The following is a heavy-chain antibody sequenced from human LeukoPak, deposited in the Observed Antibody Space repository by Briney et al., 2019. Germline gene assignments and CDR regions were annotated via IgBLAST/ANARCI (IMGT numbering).Heavy chain of an antibody. Sequence: GGSLRLSCAASGFTFSTYWMSWVRQAPGKGLEWVANIKEDGSETYYVDSLRGRFTISRDNVKNSLYLQINSLRVEDTAVYYCGTDSFKTDIDYSSQGTLAIASS. D-gene: IGHD1-14*01. V-gene: IGHV3-7*01. CDR2: IKEDGSET. J-gene: IGHJ4*02. CDR1: GFTFSTYW. CDR3: GTDSFKTDIDY.